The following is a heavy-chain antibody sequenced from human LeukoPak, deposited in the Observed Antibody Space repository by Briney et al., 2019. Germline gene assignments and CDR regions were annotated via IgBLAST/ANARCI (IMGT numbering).Heavy chain of an antibody. CDR3: AKDLREWYYDPNGNYFSYGMDV. CDR2: IGAGDKYT. J-gene: IGHJ6*02. Sequence: GGSLRLSCAASGFTLRNYAMSWVRQAPGKGLEWVSSIGAGDKYTYYGDSVKGRFTISRDNSKNTLYLQMNSLRAEDTAVYYCAKDLREWYYDPNGNYFSYGMDVWGQGTTVVVSS. V-gene: IGHV3-23*01. CDR1: GFTLRNYA. D-gene: IGHD3-22*01.